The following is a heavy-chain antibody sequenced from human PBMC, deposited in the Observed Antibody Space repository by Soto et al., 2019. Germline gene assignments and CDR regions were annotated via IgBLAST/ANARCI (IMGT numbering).Heavy chain of an antibody. CDR3: ARYSFDIGGYSNWFDP. Sequence: QVQLQESGPGLVKPSQTLSLPCTVSGGSISSVAYYWRWIRQHPEKGLELIGYMHYSGTTYYNPSLRSRVTISLDTSRNPFSLELRSVAAADTAVYYCARYSFDIGGYSNWFDPWGEGTLVTVSS. J-gene: IGHJ5*02. V-gene: IGHV4-31*03. CDR1: GGSISSVAYY. D-gene: IGHD3-22*01. CDR2: MHYSGTT.